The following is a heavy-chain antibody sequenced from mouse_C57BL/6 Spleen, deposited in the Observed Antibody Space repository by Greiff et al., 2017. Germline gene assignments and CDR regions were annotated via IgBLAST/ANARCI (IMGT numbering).Heavy chain of an antibody. D-gene: IGHD2-4*01. J-gene: IGHJ4*01. Sequence: EVQGVESGGGLVQPGGSMKLSCAASGFTFSDAWMDWVRQSPETGLEWVAEIRNKANNHATYYAESVKGRFTISRDDSKSSVYLQMNSLRAEDTGIYYCTRHYDDYAMDYWGQGTSVTVSS. CDR1: GFTFSDAW. CDR2: IRNKANNHAT. CDR3: TRHYDDYAMDY. V-gene: IGHV6-6*01.